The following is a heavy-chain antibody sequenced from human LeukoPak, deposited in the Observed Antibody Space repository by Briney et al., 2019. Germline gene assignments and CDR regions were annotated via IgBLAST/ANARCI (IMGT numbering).Heavy chain of an antibody. CDR3: ARQGGSCSSYFDY. CDR1: GYRFTNYW. Sequence: GESLKISCKGSGYRFTNYWIGWVRQMPGKGLEWMGIIYPGDSDIRYSPSFQGQVSMSADKSITTAYLQWSSLKASDTAMYYCARQGGSCSSYFDYWGQGTLVTVSS. CDR2: IYPGDSDI. V-gene: IGHV5-51*01. D-gene: IGHD2-15*01. J-gene: IGHJ4*02.